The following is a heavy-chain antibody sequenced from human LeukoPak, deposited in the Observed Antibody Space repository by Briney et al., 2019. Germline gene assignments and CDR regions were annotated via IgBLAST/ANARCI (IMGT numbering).Heavy chain of an antibody. Sequence: ASVKVSCKVSGYTLTELSMHWVRQAPGKGLEWMGGFDPEDGVTIYAQKFQGRVTMTEDTSTDTAYMELSSLRSEDTAVYYCATGYYYGSGSYYSRIYYYMDVWGKGTTVTVSS. CDR2: FDPEDGVT. CDR3: ATGYYYGSGSYYSRIYYYMDV. V-gene: IGHV1-24*01. J-gene: IGHJ6*03. D-gene: IGHD3-10*01. CDR1: GYTLTELS.